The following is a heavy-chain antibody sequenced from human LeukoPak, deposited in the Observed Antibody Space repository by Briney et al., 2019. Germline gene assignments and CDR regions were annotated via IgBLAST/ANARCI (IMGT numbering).Heavy chain of an antibody. Sequence: SETLSLTCAVSGGSISSGGYSWSWLRQPPGKGLEWIGYIYHSGSTYYNPSLKSRVTISVDRSKNQFSLKLSSVTAADTAVYYCARANHFSHLFDYWGQGTLVTVSS. CDR3: ARANHFSHLFDY. D-gene: IGHD1-14*01. CDR1: GGSISSGGYS. CDR2: IYHSGST. V-gene: IGHV4-30-2*01. J-gene: IGHJ4*02.